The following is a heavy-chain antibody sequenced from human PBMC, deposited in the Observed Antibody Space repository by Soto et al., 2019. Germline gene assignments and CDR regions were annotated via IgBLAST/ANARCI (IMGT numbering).Heavy chain of an antibody. D-gene: IGHD2-15*01. CDR1: VFTFSSYG. CDR3: AKDGTTGGQHYYGMDV. V-gene: IGHV3-23*01. CDR2: IGRGGDI. J-gene: IGHJ6*02. Sequence: GALRLSGEASVFTFSSYGMNWVRQVPGKGLEWVSTIGRGGDIYYADSVKVRFTISRDTSKNTLFLQMNSLRAEDTALYFCAKDGTTGGQHYYGMDVWGQGTTVTVSS.